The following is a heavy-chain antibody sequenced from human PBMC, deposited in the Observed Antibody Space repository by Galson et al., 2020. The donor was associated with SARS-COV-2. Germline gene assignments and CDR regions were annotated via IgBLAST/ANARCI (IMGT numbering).Heavy chain of an antibody. D-gene: IGHD5-12*01. CDR1: GYSISSGYY. J-gene: IGHJ4*02. CDR2: IYHSGST. Sequence: SETLSLTCAVSGYSISSGYYWGWIRQPPGKGLEWIWSIYHSGSTYYDPSLKSRVTISVDTSKNQFSLKLSSVTAADTAVYYCARFQPIGATTYFDYWGQGTLVTVSS. CDR3: ARFQPIGATTYFDY. V-gene: IGHV4-38-2*01.